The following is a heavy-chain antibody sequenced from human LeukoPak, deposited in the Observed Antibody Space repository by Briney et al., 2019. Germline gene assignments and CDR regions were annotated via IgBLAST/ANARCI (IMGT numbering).Heavy chain of an antibody. V-gene: IGHV4-59*08. J-gene: IGHJ3*02. Sequence: PSETLSPTCTVSGGSISSYYWSWIRQPPGKGLEWIGYIYYSGSTNYNPSLKSRVTISVDTSKNQFSLKLSSVTAADTAVYYCARHHPIATNAFDIWGQGTMVTVSS. CDR1: GGSISSYY. CDR3: ARHHPIATNAFDI. CDR2: IYYSGST. D-gene: IGHD1-26*01.